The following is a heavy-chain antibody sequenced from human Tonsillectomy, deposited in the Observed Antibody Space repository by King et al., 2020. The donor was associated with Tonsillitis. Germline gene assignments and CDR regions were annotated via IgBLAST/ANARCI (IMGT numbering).Heavy chain of an antibody. CDR2: IYHSGST. V-gene: IGHV4-30-2*01. D-gene: IGHD4-17*01. J-gene: IGHJ4*02. Sequence: LQLQESGSGLVKPSQTLSLTCAVSGGSISSGGYSWSWIRQPPGEGLEWIGYIYHSGSTYYNPSLKSRVTISVDRSKNQFSLKLSSVTAADTAVYYCARNDYGFFDYWGQGTLVTVSS. CDR3: ARNDYGFFDY. CDR1: GGSISSGGYS.